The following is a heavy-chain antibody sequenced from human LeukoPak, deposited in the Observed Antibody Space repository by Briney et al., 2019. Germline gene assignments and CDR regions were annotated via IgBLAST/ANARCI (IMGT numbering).Heavy chain of an antibody. J-gene: IGHJ4*02. CDR3: ARGHSSSWDQFDY. Sequence: ASVKVSCKASGGTFSSYAISWVRQAPGQGLEWMGRIIPILGIANYAQKFQGRVTITADKSTSTAYMELRSLRSDDTAVYYCARGHSSSWDQFDYWGQGTLVTVSS. D-gene: IGHD6-13*01. CDR1: GGTFSSYA. CDR2: IIPILGIA. V-gene: IGHV1-69*04.